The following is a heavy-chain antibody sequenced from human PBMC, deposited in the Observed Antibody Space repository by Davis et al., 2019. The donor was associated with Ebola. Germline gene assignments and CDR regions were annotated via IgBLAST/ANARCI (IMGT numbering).Heavy chain of an antibody. D-gene: IGHD3-10*01. Sequence: HSQTLSLTCAISGDSVSTAGWNWIRQSPSRGLEWLGRTYYNSKWYNDYAMSVKGRITINPDTSKNQFSLQLNSVTPEDTALYFCARGWLRRGLDAWGEGTAVTVSS. J-gene: IGHJ6*04. CDR1: GDSVSTAG. CDR2: TYYNSKWYN. V-gene: IGHV6-1*01. CDR3: ARGWLRRGLDA.